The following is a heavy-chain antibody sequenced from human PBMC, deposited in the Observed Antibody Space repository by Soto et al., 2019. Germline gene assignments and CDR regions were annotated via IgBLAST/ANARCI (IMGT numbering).Heavy chain of an antibody. J-gene: IGHJ4*02. D-gene: IGHD3-22*01. CDR2: IYWDVDK. CDR3: VHPVYDYDNSGYHKPGATFDY. Sequence: QITLKESGPTLVKPTQTLTLTCTFSGFSLSTSTMGVAWIRQPPGKALEWLALIYWDVDKRYSPSLQSRLTITRDTSKGQVVLTMTNMDPADTATYHCVHPVYDYDNSGYHKPGATFDYWGQGVLVTVSS. V-gene: IGHV2-5*02. CDR1: GFSLSTSTMG.